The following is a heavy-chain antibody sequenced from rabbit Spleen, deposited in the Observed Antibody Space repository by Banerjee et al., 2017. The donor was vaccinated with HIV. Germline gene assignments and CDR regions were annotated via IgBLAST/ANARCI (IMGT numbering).Heavy chain of an antibody. D-gene: IGHD8-1*01. J-gene: IGHJ6*01. CDR1: GVSFSMSSY. CDR3: ARDGAGGSYFAL. Sequence: QSLEESGGGLVKPGGTLTLTCTASGVSFSMSSYMCWVRQAPGKGLEWIACIDAGSSGFTYFATWAKGRFAISKTSSTTVTLQMTRLTAADTATYFCARDGAGGSYFALWGQGTLVTVS. CDR2: IDAGSSGFT. V-gene: IGHV1S40*01.